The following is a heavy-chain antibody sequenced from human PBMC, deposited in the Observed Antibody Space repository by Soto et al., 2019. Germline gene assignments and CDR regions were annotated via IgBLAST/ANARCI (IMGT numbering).Heavy chain of an antibody. V-gene: IGHV1-18*01. CDR2: ISAHNDNT. J-gene: IGHJ4*02. Sequence: QVHLVQSGAEVKKPGASVKVSCKGSGYTFTSYGITWVRQAPGQGLEWMGWISAHNDNTDYAQKLQGRVTVTRDTSTSTAYMKLRSLRSEDTAVYYCARGRYGDYWGQGALVTVSS. CDR3: ARGRYGDY. D-gene: IGHD1-1*01. CDR1: GYTFTSYG.